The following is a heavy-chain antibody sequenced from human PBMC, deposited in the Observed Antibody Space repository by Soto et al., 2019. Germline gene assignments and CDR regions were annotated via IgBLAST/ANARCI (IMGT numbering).Heavy chain of an antibody. Sequence: EVQLLESGGGLVQPGGSLRLSCAASGFTFSSYAMSWVRQAPGKGLEWVSTTSSSGGSTYYADSVKGRFTISRDNSKNTFYLQMNSLRAEDMAVYYCAKDGGYGWGSYYSDEWGQGTLVTVSS. D-gene: IGHD3-10*01. CDR3: AKDGGYGWGSYYSDE. J-gene: IGHJ4*02. V-gene: IGHV3-23*01. CDR1: GFTFSSYA. CDR2: TSSSGGST.